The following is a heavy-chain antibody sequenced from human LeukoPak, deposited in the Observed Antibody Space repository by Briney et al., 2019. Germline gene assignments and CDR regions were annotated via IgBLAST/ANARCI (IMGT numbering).Heavy chain of an antibody. V-gene: IGHV3-33*01. J-gene: IGHJ4*02. CDR2: WHDGSHK. CDR1: GFSFDTYA. CDR3: AREIFGSGSYPDF. D-gene: IGHD3-10*01. Sequence: GGSLRLSCAASGFSFDTYAMHWVRQAPGQGLEWVALWHDGSHKFYSNSVRGQFTISRDNSKNTVYLQMNNLRPDDTAVYYCAREIFGSGSYPDFWDQGTLVTVSS.